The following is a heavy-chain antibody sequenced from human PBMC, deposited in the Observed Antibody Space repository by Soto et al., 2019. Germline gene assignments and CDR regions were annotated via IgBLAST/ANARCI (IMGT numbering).Heavy chain of an antibody. CDR1: GFNVSSNY. J-gene: IGHJ5*02. CDR2: IYSGGST. CDR3: AREERGYGP. Sequence: EVRLVESGGALIQPGGSLRLSCAASGFNVSSNYMNWVRQAPGKGLEWVSVIYSGGSTYYADSVKGRFTISRDNSKNTLYLQMNSLRAEDTVVYYCAREERGYGPWGQGTLVTVSS. D-gene: IGHD5-18*01. V-gene: IGHV3-53*01.